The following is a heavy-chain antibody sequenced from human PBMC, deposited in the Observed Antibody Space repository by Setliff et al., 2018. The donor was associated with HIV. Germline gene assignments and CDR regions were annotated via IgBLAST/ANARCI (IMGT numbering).Heavy chain of an antibody. CDR2: INTNTGYP. V-gene: IGHV7-4-1*02. Sequence: GASVKVSCKASGYNFSYYGINWVRQDPGQGLEWMGWINTNTGYPTYAQAFRGRFVFSLDTSVSTAYLEISSLEAEDTAVYFCARVRTSYNFWVGDVFDPWGQGTLVTVSS. CDR3: ARVRTSYNFWVGDVFDP. D-gene: IGHD1-1*01. J-gene: IGHJ5*02. CDR1: GYNFSYYG.